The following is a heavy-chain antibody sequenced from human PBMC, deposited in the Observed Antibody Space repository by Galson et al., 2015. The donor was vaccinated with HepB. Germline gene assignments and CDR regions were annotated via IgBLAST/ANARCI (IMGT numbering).Heavy chain of an antibody. V-gene: IGHV1-69*13. CDR2: IIPIFGTA. J-gene: IGHJ6*02. CDR3: ARADIVVVPAAIETNYYYYGMDV. Sequence: SVKVSCKASGGTFSSYAISWVRQAPGQGLEWMGGIIPIFGTANYAQKFLGRVTITADESTSTAYMELSSLRSEDTAVYYCARADIVVVPAAIETNYYYYGMDVWGQGTTVTVSS. CDR1: GGTFSSYA. D-gene: IGHD2-2*01.